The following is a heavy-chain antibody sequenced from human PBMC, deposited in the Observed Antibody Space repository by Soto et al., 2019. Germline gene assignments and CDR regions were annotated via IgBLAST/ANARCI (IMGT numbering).Heavy chain of an antibody. V-gene: IGHV4-34*01. CDR2: INHSGST. CDR1: GGSFSGYY. Sequence: SETLSLTCAVYGGSFSGYYWSWIRQPPGKGLEWIGEINHSGSTNYNPSLKSRVTISVDTSKNQFSLKLSSVTAADTAVYYCARGSRRRNYDFWSGYPRRVDMDVWGQGTTVTVSS. J-gene: IGHJ6*02. CDR3: ARGSRRRNYDFWSGYPRRVDMDV. D-gene: IGHD3-3*01.